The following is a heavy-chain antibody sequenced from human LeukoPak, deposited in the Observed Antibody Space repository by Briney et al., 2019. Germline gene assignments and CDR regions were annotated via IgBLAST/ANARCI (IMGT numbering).Heavy chain of an antibody. V-gene: IGHV3-73*01. CDR3: TRPADTAQNWFFDL. Sequence: PGGSLRLSCAASGFSFSTYAMSWVRQAPGKAPEWVGRIRTKSNSYETAYAPSMKGRFTISRDDSKNTAYLQMNSLQTEDTAVYYCTRPADTAQNWFFDLWGRGTLVTVSS. J-gene: IGHJ2*01. CDR2: IRTKSNSYET. D-gene: IGHD5-18*01. CDR1: GFSFSTYA.